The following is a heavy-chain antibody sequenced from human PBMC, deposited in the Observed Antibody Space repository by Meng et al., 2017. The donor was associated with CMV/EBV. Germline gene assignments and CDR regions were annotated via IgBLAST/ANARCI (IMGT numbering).Heavy chain of an antibody. V-gene: IGHV3-30-3*01. J-gene: IGHJ4*02. Sequence: LSCSASGFNFSSYAMHWVRQAPGKGLEWVAVISYDGSNKYYADSVKGRFTISRDNSKNTLYLQMNSLRAEDTALYYCVRGWQQLAFDYWGQGTLVTVSS. CDR1: GFNFSSYA. CDR3: VRGWQQLAFDY. D-gene: IGHD6-13*01. CDR2: ISYDGSNK.